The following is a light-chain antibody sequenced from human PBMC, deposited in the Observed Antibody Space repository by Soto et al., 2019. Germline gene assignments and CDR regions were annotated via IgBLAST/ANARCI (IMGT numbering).Light chain of an antibody. J-gene: IGKJ5*01. V-gene: IGKV3-20*01. CDR3: QQYGSSPFT. CDR2: GAS. Sequence: DIVLTQSPATLSVSPGERATLSCRASQSIGSDLAWYQQKPGQAPRLLIYGASSRATGIPDRFSGSGSGTDFTLTISRLEPEDFAVYYCQQYGSSPFTFGQGTRLEI. CDR1: QSIGSD.